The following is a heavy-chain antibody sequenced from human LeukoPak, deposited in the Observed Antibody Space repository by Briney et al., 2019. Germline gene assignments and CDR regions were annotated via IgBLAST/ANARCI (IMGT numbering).Heavy chain of an antibody. V-gene: IGHV1-69*01. CDR3: ARSYYYDTGDAFDI. J-gene: IGHJ3*02. Sequence: VASVKVSCKASGGTFSSYAISWVRQAPGQGLEWMGGIIPIFGTANYAQKFQGRVTNTADESTSTAYMELSSLRSEDTAVYCCARSYYYDTGDAFDIWGQGTMVTVSS. CDR1: GGTFSSYA. CDR2: IIPIFGTA. D-gene: IGHD3-22*01.